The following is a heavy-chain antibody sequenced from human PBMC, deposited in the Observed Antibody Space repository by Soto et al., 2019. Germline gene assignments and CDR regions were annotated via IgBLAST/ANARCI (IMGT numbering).Heavy chain of an antibody. V-gene: IGHV3-7*03. Sequence: PGGSLRLSCAASGFTFSNYRMGWVRQAPGKGLVWVATIKEDGSEKYYVESVKGRFTISRDNAKNSLYLQMNSLRAEDTALYYCAKVMKPYYDFWSGYKDHDAFDIWGQGTMVTASS. J-gene: IGHJ3*02. CDR3: AKVMKPYYDFWSGYKDHDAFDI. D-gene: IGHD3-3*01. CDR1: GFTFSNYR. CDR2: IKEDGSEK.